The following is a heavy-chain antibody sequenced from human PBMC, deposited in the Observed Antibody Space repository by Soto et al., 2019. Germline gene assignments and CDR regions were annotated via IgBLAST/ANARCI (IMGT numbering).Heavy chain of an antibody. CDR3: ARYDYGSGNDYNIDY. V-gene: IGHV4-4*02. CDR2: IHHSGST. J-gene: IGHJ4*02. D-gene: IGHD3-10*01. Sequence: SETLSLTCAVSGDSISSMNWWSWVRQPPGKGLEWIGEIHHSGSTNYNPSLKSRVTISVEKSWNQFFLKLSSVTAADTAVYYCARYDYGSGNDYNIDYWGQGILVTVSS. CDR1: GDSISSMNW.